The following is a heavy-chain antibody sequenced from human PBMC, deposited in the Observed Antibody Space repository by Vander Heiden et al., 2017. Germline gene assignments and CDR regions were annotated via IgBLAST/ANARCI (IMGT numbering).Heavy chain of an antibody. D-gene: IGHD1-1*01. CDR2: IHPSGTP. Sequence: QVQLQESGPGLVKPSETLSLTCTVSGGSVSSGNFYWSWSRQPPGKGLEWIGYIHPSGTPGYTDSLRGRVTISADTSKNQISLKLTSVTAADTAIYYCARGGDAYKLGNYWGQGTLVTVSS. J-gene: IGHJ4*02. CDR1: GGSVSSGNFY. V-gene: IGHV4-61*01. CDR3: ARGGDAYKLGNY.